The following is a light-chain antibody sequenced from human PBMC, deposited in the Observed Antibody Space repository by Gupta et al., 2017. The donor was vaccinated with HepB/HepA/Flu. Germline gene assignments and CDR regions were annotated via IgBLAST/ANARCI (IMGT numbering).Light chain of an antibody. J-gene: IGKJ1*01. CDR1: QVISNY. CDR2: GAS. Sequence: DIQLTQSPSFLSASVGDRVTITCRASQVISNYFAWYQQKPGKAPKLLIYGASTLGSGVPSRFSGSGSGTEFTLTISSLQPEDFATYYCQQRNNFPPWTFGQGTKVEIK. CDR3: QQRNNFPPWT. V-gene: IGKV1-9*01.